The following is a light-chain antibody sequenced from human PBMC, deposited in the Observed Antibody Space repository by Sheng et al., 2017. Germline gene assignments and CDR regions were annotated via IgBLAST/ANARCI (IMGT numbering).Light chain of an antibody. CDR3: QQYYQWPLT. J-gene: IGKJ4*01. Sequence: EIVLTQSPATLSVSPGERATLSCRASQSVSSDLAWYQQKPGQAPRLLIYGASTRATGIPARFSASGSGTDFTLTISSLQSEDFAVYCCQQYYQWPLTFGGGTKVEIK. V-gene: IGKV3-15*01. CDR2: GAS. CDR1: QSVSSD.